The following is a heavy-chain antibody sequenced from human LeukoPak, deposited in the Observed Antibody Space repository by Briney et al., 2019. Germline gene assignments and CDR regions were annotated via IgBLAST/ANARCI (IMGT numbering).Heavy chain of an antibody. Sequence: GESLKISCKGSGYSFTSYWIGWVRQMPGKGLEWMGIIYPVDSDTRYSPSFQGQVTISADKSISTAYLQWSSLKASDTAMYYCARCMTPYYDFWSGYCDWFDPWGQGTLVTVSS. J-gene: IGHJ5*02. CDR2: IYPVDSDT. V-gene: IGHV5-51*01. D-gene: IGHD3-3*01. CDR3: ARCMTPYYDFWSGYCDWFDP. CDR1: GYSFTSYW.